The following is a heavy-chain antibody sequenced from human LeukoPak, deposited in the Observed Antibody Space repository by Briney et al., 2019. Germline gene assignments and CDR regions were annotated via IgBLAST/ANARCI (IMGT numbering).Heavy chain of an antibody. V-gene: IGHV1-2*02. CDR2: INPNSGGT. CDR1: GYTFTGYY. D-gene: IGHD2-2*01. CDR3: ARDSAVPAAIPEYFQH. J-gene: IGHJ1*01. Sequence: APVKVSCKASGYTFTGYYMHWVRQAPGQGLEWVGWINPNSGGTNYAQKFQGRVTMTRDTSISTAYMELSRLRSDDTAVYYCARDSAVPAAIPEYFQHWGQGTLVTVSS.